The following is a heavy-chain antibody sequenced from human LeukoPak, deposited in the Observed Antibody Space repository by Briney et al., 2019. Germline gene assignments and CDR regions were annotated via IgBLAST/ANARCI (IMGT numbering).Heavy chain of an antibody. CDR3: ARAGWLYSTSDYYYYGMDV. CDR1: GYTFTSYY. CDR2: IIPIFGTA. V-gene: IGHV1-69*13. D-gene: IGHD2-2*01. J-gene: IGHJ6*02. Sequence: SVKVSCKASGYTFTSYYMHWVRQAPGQGLEWMGGIIPIFGTANYAQKFQGRVTITADESTSTAYMELSSLRSEDTAVYYCARAGWLYSTSDYYYYGMDVWGQGTTVTVSS.